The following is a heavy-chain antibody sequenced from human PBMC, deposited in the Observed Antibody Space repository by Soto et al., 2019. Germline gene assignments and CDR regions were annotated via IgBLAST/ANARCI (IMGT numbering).Heavy chain of an antibody. V-gene: IGHV2-5*02. CDR1: GFSLSTSGVG. CDR2: VYWDEVK. Sequence: QITLKESGPTLVKPTQTLTLTCTFSGFSLSTSGVGVGWIRQPQGKAREGLAFVYWDEVKRYSPSLKSRLTIAKDTSKNQVVLTMTNMDPVDTATYYCAHRRYSSGFDYWGQGTLVTVSS. CDR3: AHRRYSSGFDY. D-gene: IGHD5-18*01. J-gene: IGHJ4*02.